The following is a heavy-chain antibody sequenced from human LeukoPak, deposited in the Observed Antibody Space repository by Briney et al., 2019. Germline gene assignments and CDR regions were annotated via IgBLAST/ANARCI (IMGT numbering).Heavy chain of an antibody. Sequence: GGSLRLSCAASGFTFSSYSMNWVRQAPGKGLEWVSSISSSSSYIYYADSVKGRFTISRDSAKNSLYLQMNSLRAEDTAVYYCARDRLRTAFDIWGQGTMVTVSS. CDR3: ARDRLRTAFDI. V-gene: IGHV3-21*01. CDR2: ISSSSSYI. J-gene: IGHJ3*02. D-gene: IGHD4-17*01. CDR1: GFTFSSYS.